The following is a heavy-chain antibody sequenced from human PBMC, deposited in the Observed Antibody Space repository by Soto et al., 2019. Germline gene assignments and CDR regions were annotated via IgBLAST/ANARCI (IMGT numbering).Heavy chain of an antibody. CDR1: GYTFNTYG. CDR2: ISGYNGYT. J-gene: IGHJ6*02. CDR3: ARPGTILGRNGMDV. V-gene: IGHV1-18*04. Sequence: QAQLVQSGAEVKKPGASVKVSCKTSGYTFNTYGISWVRQVTGQGPEWMGWISGYNGYTKYAQKFQGRVTMTTDTSTSTAYMDMRSLRSDDTAVYYCARPGTILGRNGMDVWGQGTTVIVSS. D-gene: IGHD3-3*01.